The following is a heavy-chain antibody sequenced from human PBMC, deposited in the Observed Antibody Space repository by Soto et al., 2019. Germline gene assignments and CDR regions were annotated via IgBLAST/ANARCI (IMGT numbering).Heavy chain of an antibody. CDR2: IYYSVST. CDR1: GGSISSYY. D-gene: IGHD3-16*02. J-gene: IGHJ5*02. CDR3: ARVGWEFGGVIGIGWFDP. V-gene: IGHV4-59*01. Sequence: SETLSLTCTVSGGSISSYYWSWIRQPPGKGLEWIGYIYYSVSTNYNPSLKSRVTISVDTSKNQFSLKLSSVTAADTAVYYCARVGWEFGGVIGIGWFDPWGQGTRVTVSS.